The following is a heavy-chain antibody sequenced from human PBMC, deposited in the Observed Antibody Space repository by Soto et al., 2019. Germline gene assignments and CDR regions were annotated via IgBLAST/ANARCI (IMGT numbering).Heavy chain of an antibody. J-gene: IGHJ6*02. CDR1: GGSISSYY. V-gene: IGHV4-59*01. Sequence: QVQLQESGPGLVKPSETLSLTCTVSGGSISSYYWSWIRQPPGKGLEWIGYMYNTGSTVYNPSLKSRAPISVDTSKNQFSLKLNAVTAADTAVYYCARDLWGYCGTDCYPLDVWGQGTTVTVSS. CDR3: ARDLWGYCGTDCYPLDV. D-gene: IGHD2-21*02. CDR2: MYNTGST.